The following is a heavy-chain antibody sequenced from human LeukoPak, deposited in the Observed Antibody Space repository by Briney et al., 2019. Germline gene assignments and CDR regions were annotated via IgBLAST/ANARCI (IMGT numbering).Heavy chain of an antibody. V-gene: IGHV1-2*02. CDR2: INPNSGGT. CDR3: ARDRKWGSSSSSRFVDI. J-gene: IGHJ3*02. Sequence: AAVKVSCKASGYTFTGYYMHWVRQAPGQGLEWMGWINPNSGGTNYAQKFQGRVTMTRDTSISTAYMELSRLRSDDTAVYYCARDRKWGSSSSSRFVDIWGQGTMVTVSS. CDR1: GYTFTGYY. D-gene: IGHD6-6*01.